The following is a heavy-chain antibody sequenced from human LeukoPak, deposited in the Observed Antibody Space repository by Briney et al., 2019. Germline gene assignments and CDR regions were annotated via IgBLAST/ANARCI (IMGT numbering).Heavy chain of an antibody. V-gene: IGHV3-21*01. Sequence: GGSLRLSCAASGFAFSSYSMNWVRQAPGKGLEWVSSISSSSSYIYYADSVKGRFTISRDNAKNSLYLQMNSLRAEDTAVYYCAKEEYGISPSFDHWGQGTLVTVSA. J-gene: IGHJ4*02. CDR2: ISSSSSYI. CDR3: AKEEYGISPSFDH. D-gene: IGHD2/OR15-2a*01. CDR1: GFAFSSYS.